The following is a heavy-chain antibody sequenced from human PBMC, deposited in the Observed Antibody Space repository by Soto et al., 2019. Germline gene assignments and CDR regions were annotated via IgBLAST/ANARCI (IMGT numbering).Heavy chain of an antibody. V-gene: IGHV3-23*01. Sequence: PGGSLRLSCAASGFTFSSYAMIWVRQAPGKGLEWVSAISGSGGSTYYADSVKGRFTISRDNSKNTLYLQMNSLRAEDTAVYYCAKPLAGAAATYCPSDYWGQGTLVTVSS. CDR2: ISGSGGST. D-gene: IGHD6-13*01. CDR1: GFTFSSYA. CDR3: AKPLAGAAATYCPSDY. J-gene: IGHJ4*02.